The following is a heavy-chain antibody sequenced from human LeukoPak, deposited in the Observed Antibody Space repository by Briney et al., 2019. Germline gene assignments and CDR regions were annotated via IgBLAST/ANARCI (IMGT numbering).Heavy chain of an antibody. V-gene: IGHV4-59*01. CDR2: IYYSGST. CDR1: GGSMNNYY. Sequence: SETLSLTCTVSGGSMNNYYWSWIRQPPGKGLEWIGYIYYSGSTNYNPSLKSRVTISVDTSKNQFSLKLSSVTAADTAVYYCARGRSMVRGMSWFDPWGQGTLVTVSS. D-gene: IGHD3-10*01. J-gene: IGHJ5*02. CDR3: ARGRSMVRGMSWFDP.